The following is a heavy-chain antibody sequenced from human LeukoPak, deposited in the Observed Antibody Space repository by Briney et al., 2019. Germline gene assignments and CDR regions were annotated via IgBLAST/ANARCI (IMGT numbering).Heavy chain of an antibody. CDR1: GFSLSTSGVG. V-gene: IGHV2-5*02. CDR3: AHSPAFWSGYSYYSDY. Sequence: SGPTLVNPTQTLTLTCTFSGFSLSTSGVGVGWIRQPPGKALEWLALIYWDDDKRYSPSLKSRPPITKDTSKNQVVLTMTNMAPVDTATYYCAHSPAFWSGYSYYSDYWGQGTLVTVSS. D-gene: IGHD3-3*01. CDR2: IYWDDDK. J-gene: IGHJ4*02.